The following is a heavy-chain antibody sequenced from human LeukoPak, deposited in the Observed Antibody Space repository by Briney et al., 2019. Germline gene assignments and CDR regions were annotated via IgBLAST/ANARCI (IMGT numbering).Heavy chain of an antibody. J-gene: IGHJ3*02. CDR1: GGSFSGYY. CDR3: ARGPYSYDSSGAFDI. D-gene: IGHD3-22*01. V-gene: IGHV4-34*01. Sequence: SETLSLTCAVYGGSFSGYYWSWIRQPPGKGLEWIGEVNHSGSTNYNPSLKSRVTISVDTSKNQFSPKLSSVTAADTAVYFCARGPYSYDSSGAFDIWGQGTMVTVSS. CDR2: VNHSGST.